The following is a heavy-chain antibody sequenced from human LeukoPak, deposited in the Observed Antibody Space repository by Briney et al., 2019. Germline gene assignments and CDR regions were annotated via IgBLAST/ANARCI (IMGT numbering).Heavy chain of an antibody. Sequence: ASVKVSCKASGYIFTSYAMNWVRQAPGQGLEWMGWINTNTGNPTYAQGFTGRFVFSLDTSVSTAYLQISSLKAEDTALYYCARDPMGYCSSTSCCPSAFDIWGQGTMVTVSS. V-gene: IGHV7-4-1*02. D-gene: IGHD2-2*01. CDR1: GYIFTSYA. CDR3: ARDPMGYCSSTSCCPSAFDI. CDR2: INTNTGNP. J-gene: IGHJ3*02.